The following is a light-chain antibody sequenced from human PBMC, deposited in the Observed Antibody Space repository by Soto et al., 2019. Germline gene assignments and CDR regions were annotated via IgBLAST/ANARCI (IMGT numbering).Light chain of an antibody. CDR3: HWSYSTTPT. J-gene: IGKJ1*01. CDR2: TSS. CDR1: QSIGRN. Sequence: DIQLTQSPASLSASVGDRVTISCRASQSIGRNLNWYQQKPGKAPTLLIFTSSSLLSGVPSRFSGSRSGSDLILTISSLHPEDCATYSCHWSYSTTPTFGQGTKVDIK. V-gene: IGKV1-39*01.